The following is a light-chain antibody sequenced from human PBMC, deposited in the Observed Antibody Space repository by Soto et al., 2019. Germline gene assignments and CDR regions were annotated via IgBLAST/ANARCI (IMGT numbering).Light chain of an antibody. Sequence: QSALTQPPSVSGSPGQSITMSCAGTRDDIGAYDYVSWYQQHPGNAPKLLVYEVTNRPSGVSDRFSGSKSGNTASLTISGLQAEDEADYYCNSYTNSSAVVFGGGTKVTVL. V-gene: IGLV2-14*01. J-gene: IGLJ2*01. CDR1: RDDIGAYDY. CDR3: NSYTNSSAVV. CDR2: EVT.